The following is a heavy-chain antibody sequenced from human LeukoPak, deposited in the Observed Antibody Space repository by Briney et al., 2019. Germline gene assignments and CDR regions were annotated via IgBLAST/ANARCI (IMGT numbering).Heavy chain of an antibody. J-gene: IGHJ6*02. D-gene: IGHD6-19*01. V-gene: IGHV4-4*02. CDR1: GGSRTSTNW. CDR2: VSLSGLI. Sequence: PSGTLSLTCGVSGGSRTSTNWWSWVRQPPRQGLEWIGEVSLSGLINYNPSLSSRVIMALDTSKNQFSLKLSSVTAADTAVYYCARHLDNPEGSGWFSDYYYYGMDVWGQGTTVTVSS. CDR3: ARHLDNPEGSGWFSDYYYYGMDV.